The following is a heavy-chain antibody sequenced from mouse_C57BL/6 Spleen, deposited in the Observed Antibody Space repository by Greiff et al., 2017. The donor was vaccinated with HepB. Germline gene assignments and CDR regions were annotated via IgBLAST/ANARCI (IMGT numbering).Heavy chain of an antibody. D-gene: IGHD1-1*01. V-gene: IGHV1-26*01. Sequence: EVQLQQSGPELVKPGASVKISCKASGYTFTDYYMNWVKQSHGKSLEWIGDINPNNGGTSYNQKFKGKATLTVDKSSSTAYMELRSLTSEDSAVYYCARWNGMSYYFDYWGQGTTLTVSS. CDR3: ARWNGMSYYFDY. CDR2: INPNNGGT. J-gene: IGHJ2*01. CDR1: GYTFTDYY.